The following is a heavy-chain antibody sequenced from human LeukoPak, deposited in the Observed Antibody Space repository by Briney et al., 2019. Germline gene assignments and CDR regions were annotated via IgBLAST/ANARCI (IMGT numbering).Heavy chain of an antibody. CDR3: ARQGPKGLFDY. Sequence: SETLSLTCTVSGGSISSHYWSWIRQPPGKGLEGIGYIYYSGSTNYNPSLKSRVTISVDTSKNQFSLKLSSVTAADTAVYYCARQGPKGLFDYWGQGTLVTVSS. J-gene: IGHJ4*02. CDR2: IYYSGST. V-gene: IGHV4-59*11. CDR1: GGSISSHY.